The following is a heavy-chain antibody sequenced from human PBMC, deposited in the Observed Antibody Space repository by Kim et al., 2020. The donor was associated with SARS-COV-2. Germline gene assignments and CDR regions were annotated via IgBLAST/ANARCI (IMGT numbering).Heavy chain of an antibody. CDR3: ARDSLGIAAAGTYYYYGMDV. J-gene: IGHJ6*02. V-gene: IGHV3-33*01. D-gene: IGHD6-13*01. CDR1: GFTFSSYG. Sequence: GGSLRLSCAASGFTFSSYGMHWVRQAPGKGLEWVAVIWYDGSNKYYADSVKGRFTISRDNSKNTLYLQMNSLRAEDTAVYYCARDSLGIAAAGTYYYYGMDVWGQGTTVTVSS. CDR2: IWYDGSNK.